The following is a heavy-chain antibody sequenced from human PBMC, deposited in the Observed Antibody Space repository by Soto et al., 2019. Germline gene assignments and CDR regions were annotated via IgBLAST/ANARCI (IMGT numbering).Heavy chain of an antibody. D-gene: IGHD7-27*01. CDR1: GFSFSISP. CDR2: ISYDGTNK. CDR3: ARDPKTSGGQHWAFNYFDS. V-gene: IGHV3-30-3*01. J-gene: IGHJ4*02. Sequence: PGGSLRLSCAASGFSFSISPIHWVRQAPGKGPEWVALISYDGTNKFYADSVKGRFTISRDNSKSTLYLQVDSLRPEDAAVYYCARDPKTSGGQHWAFNYFDSWGQGTLVTV.